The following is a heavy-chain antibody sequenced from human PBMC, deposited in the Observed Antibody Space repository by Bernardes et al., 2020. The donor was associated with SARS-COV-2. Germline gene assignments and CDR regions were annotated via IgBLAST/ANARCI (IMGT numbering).Heavy chain of an antibody. Sequence: GGSLRLSCAASGFTFSSYSMYWVRQTPGKGLEWVSHIGPSSRDISCAESVKGRFTTSRDDARNSLYLKMNTLATEDTAVNYCARRLIDGARAGMDYWGQGTPVTVSS. J-gene: IGHJ4*01. CDR1: GFTFSSYS. D-gene: IGHD1-26*01. CDR3: ARRLIDGARAGMDY. V-gene: IGHV3-21*06. CDR2: IGPSSRDI.